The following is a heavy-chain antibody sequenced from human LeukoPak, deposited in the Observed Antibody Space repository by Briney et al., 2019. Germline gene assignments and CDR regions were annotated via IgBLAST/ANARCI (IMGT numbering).Heavy chain of an antibody. D-gene: IGHD2-2*01. CDR3: ARVHVPASSYYMDV. V-gene: IGHV1-8*03. J-gene: IGHJ6*03. Sequence: ASVKVSCKASGYTFTSYDINWVRQATGQGLEWMGWMNPNSGNTGYAQKFQGRVTITRNTSISTAYMELSSLRSEDTAAYYCARVHVPASSYYMDVWGKGTTVTVSS. CDR2: MNPNSGNT. CDR1: GYTFTSYD.